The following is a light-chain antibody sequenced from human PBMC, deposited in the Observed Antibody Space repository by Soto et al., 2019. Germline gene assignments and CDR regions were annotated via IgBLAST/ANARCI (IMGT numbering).Light chain of an antibody. CDR2: DAN. V-gene: IGLV2-14*03. J-gene: IGLJ2*01. CDR3: SSYTSSSTVV. CDR1: SSDVGGYNY. Sequence: QSALTQPASVSGSPGQSITISCTGTSSDVGGYNYVSWYQQHPGKAPKLMIYDANVRPSGVSNRFSGSKSGNTASLTISGLQAEDEADYYCSSYTSSSTVVFGGGTKLTVL.